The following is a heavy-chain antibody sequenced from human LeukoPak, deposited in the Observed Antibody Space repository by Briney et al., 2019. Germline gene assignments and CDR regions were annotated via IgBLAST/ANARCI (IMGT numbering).Heavy chain of an antibody. CDR2: ISGSGGST. D-gene: IGHD5-12*01. J-gene: IGHJ4*02. Sequence: GGSLRLSCAASVFTFSSYAMSWVRQAPREGLEWVSAISGSGGSTYYADSVKGRFTISRDNSKNTLYLQMNSLRAEDTAVYYCAKDSEGNYDYPYDYWGQGTLVTVSS. V-gene: IGHV3-23*01. CDR1: VFTFSSYA. CDR3: AKDSEGNYDYPYDY.